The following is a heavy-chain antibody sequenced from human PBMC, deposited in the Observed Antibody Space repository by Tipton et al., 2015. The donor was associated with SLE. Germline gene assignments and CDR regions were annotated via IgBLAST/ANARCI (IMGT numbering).Heavy chain of an antibody. J-gene: IGHJ3*02. Sequence: SLRLSCAASGFTLNSYWMSWVRQAPGKGLEWVANIKRDGSEKYYLHSVKGRFTVTRDSAENSLYLQLDSLRVEDTAVYYCARDSLSAPYAFDIWGRGTMVTVSS. CDR1: GFTLNSYW. CDR2: IKRDGSEK. D-gene: IGHD3-16*01. V-gene: IGHV3-7*01. CDR3: ARDSLSAPYAFDI.